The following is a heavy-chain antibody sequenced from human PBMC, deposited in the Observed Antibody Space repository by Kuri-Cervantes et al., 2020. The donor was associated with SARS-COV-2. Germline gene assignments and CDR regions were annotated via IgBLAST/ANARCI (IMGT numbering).Heavy chain of an antibody. CDR3: ARGPPSIAVASFFDY. CDR2: IYYSGST. Sequence: GSLRLSCTVSGGSISSYYWSWIRQPPGKGLEWIGYIYYSGSTNYNPSLKSRVTISVDTSKNQFSLKLSSVTAADTAVYYCARGPPSIAVASFFDYWGQGTLVTVSS. J-gene: IGHJ4*02. V-gene: IGHV4-59*08. D-gene: IGHD6-19*01. CDR1: GGSISSYY.